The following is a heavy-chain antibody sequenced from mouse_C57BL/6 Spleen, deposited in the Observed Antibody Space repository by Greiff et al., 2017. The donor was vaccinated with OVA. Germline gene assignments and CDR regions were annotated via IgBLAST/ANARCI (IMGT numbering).Heavy chain of an antibody. CDR2: ISYDGSN. CDR1: GYSITSGYY. V-gene: IGHV3-6*01. CDR3: ARDGSSYVDYAMDY. Sequence: EVHLVESGPGLVKPSQSLSLTCSVTGYSITSGYYWNWIRQFPGNKLEWMGYISYDGSNNYNPSLKNRISITRDTSKNQFFLKLNSVTTEDTATYYCARDGSSYVDYAMDYWGQGTSVTVSS. J-gene: IGHJ4*01. D-gene: IGHD1-1*01.